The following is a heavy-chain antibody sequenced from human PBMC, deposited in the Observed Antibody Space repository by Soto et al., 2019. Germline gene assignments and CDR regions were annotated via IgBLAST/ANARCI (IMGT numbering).Heavy chain of an antibody. CDR1: GFTFSSYA. CDR3: ASWGGSYSPPKNYFDY. CDR2: ISGGGGST. J-gene: IGHJ4*02. D-gene: IGHD1-26*01. Sequence: GGSLRLSCAASGFTFSSYAMSWVRQAPGKGLEWVSAISGGGGSTYYADSVKGRFTISRDNSKNTLFLQMNSLRAEDTAVYYWASWGGSYSPPKNYFDYWGQGTLVTVSS. V-gene: IGHV3-23*01.